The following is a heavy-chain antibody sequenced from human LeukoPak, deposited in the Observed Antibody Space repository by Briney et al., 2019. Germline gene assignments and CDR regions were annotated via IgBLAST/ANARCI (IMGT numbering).Heavy chain of an antibody. CDR2: ISHRGST. V-gene: IGHV4-4*02. CDR1: GGSISSNNW. Sequence: SETLSLTCVVPGGSISSNNWWSWVRQPPGKGLEWIGEISHRGSTNYNPSLKSRVTISVDKSKNQFSLKLSSVTAADTAVYYCAREGLAYCPPDIWGQGTMVTVSS. J-gene: IGHJ3*02. CDR3: AREGLAYCPPDI. D-gene: IGHD2-21*01.